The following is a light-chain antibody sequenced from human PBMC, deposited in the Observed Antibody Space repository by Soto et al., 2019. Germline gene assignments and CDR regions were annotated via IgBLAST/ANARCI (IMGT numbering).Light chain of an antibody. Sequence: QSVLTQPASVSGSPGQSIAISCTGTSSDVGGYNYVSWYQQHPGKAPKLILCDVSNRPSGVSNRFSGSKSGNTASLTISGLQAEDEADYYCSSYTSSSTLFYVFGTGTKVTVL. CDR2: DVS. J-gene: IGLJ1*01. CDR1: SSDVGGYNY. V-gene: IGLV2-14*01. CDR3: SSYTSSSTLFYV.